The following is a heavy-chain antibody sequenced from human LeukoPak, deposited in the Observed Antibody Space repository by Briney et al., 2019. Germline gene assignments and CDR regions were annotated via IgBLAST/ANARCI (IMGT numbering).Heavy chain of an antibody. D-gene: IGHD3-22*01. CDR3: ATYSSLNRRESQF. V-gene: IGHV3-21*01. CDR2: ISYTGTYI. CDR1: AFSLNTYN. Sequence: GGSLGLSCAASAFSLNTYNMNWVRRAPGKGLQFVSSISYTGTYIYYADSVKGRFTVSRDNAQSSVYLQMNSLRAEDTAVYYCATYSSLNRRESQFWGQGTLLTVSS. J-gene: IGHJ1*01.